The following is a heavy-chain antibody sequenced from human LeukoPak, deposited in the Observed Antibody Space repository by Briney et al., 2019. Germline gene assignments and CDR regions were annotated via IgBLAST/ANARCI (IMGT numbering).Heavy chain of an antibody. D-gene: IGHD1-26*01. CDR3: ARDLEMGSNGAY. J-gene: IGHJ4*02. V-gene: IGHV3-21*01. Sequence: GGSLRLSCAASGFTFSSYSMNWVRQAPGKGLEWVSSISSSSSYIYYADSVKGRFTISRDNAKNSLYLQMNSLRADDTAVYYCARDLEMGSNGAYWGQGTLVTVSS. CDR1: GFTFSSYS. CDR2: ISSSSSYI.